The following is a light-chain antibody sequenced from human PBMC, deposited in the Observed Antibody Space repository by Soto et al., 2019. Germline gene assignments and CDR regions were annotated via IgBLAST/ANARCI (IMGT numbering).Light chain of an antibody. J-gene: IGKJ5*01. V-gene: IGKV3-15*01. CDR3: QQHNNWTPIT. CDR1: QSVSSN. CDR2: GAS. Sequence: EIVMTQSPAPLSVSPGERATLSCRATQSVSSNLAWYQQTPGHARRLLIYGASTRATGIPARFSGSGSGTEFTLTISSMQPEDVAVYYCQQHNNWTPITFGQGTRLEIK.